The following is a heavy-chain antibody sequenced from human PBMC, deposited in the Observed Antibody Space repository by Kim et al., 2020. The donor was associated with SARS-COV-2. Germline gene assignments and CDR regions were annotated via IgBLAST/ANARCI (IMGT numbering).Heavy chain of an antibody. CDR2: YTSGRT. J-gene: IGHJ4*02. CDR3: ASALGH. V-gene: IGHV4-4*07. D-gene: IGHD3-16*02. Sequence: YTSGRTNYNPSLHSLVTMSVDMSKNQFSLKLSSVTAADTAVYYCASALGHWGQGTLVTVSS.